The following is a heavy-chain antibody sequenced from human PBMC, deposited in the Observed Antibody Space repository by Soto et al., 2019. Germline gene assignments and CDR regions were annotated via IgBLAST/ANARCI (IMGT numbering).Heavy chain of an antibody. J-gene: IGHJ4*02. CDR3: ARLLLGKNDSSGYYSIHFDY. CDR2: IPYTGRN. D-gene: IGHD3-22*01. V-gene: IGHV4-59*01. CDR1: VDSISSYY. Sequence: SETLSLTCTVSVDSISSYYWSWFRQPPGKGLEWIGYIPYTGRNNYNPSLKSRVTISVDTSKNQFSLKLTSVTAADTAVYYCARLLLGKNDSSGYYSIHFDYWGQGILVTVSS.